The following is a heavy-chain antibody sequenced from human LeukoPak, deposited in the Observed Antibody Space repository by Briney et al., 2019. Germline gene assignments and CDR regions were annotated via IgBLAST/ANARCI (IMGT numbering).Heavy chain of an antibody. Sequence: PGGSLRLSCTASGFTFGDYAMSWVRQAPGKGLEWVGFIRSEAYGGTTEYAASVKGRFTISRDDSKSIAYLQMNSLKTEDTAVYYCTSEHYDFWSGYQYYFDYWGQGTLVTVSS. J-gene: IGHJ4*02. CDR1: GFTFGDYA. V-gene: IGHV3-49*04. D-gene: IGHD3-3*01. CDR3: TSEHYDFWSGYQYYFDY. CDR2: IRSEAYGGTT.